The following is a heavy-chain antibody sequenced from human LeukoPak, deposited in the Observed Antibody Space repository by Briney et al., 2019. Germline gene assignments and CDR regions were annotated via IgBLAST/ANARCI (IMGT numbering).Heavy chain of an antibody. CDR3: ARVPHYGDHFDY. Sequence: SQTLSLTCTVSGGPISSGGYYWSWIRQHPGKGLEWIGYIYYSGSTYYNPSLKSQVTISVDTSKNQFSLKLSSVTAADMAVYYCARVPHYGDHFDYWGQGTLVTVSS. D-gene: IGHD4-17*01. CDR1: GGPISSGGYY. CDR2: IYYSGST. J-gene: IGHJ4*02. V-gene: IGHV4-31*01.